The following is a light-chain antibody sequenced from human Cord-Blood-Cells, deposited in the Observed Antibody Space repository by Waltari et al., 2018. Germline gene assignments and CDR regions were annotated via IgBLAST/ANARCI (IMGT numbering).Light chain of an antibody. CDR2: AAS. J-gene: IGKJ4*01. CDR3: QQSHSTSLT. CDR1: QSISSY. V-gene: IGKV1-39*01. Sequence: DIQMTQSPSSLSASVGDRVTITCRASQSISSYLNWYQQKPGKAPKLLIYAASSLQSGVPSRCSRSGSGTDFTLTISSLHPEDFATYYCQQSHSTSLTFGGGTKVEIK.